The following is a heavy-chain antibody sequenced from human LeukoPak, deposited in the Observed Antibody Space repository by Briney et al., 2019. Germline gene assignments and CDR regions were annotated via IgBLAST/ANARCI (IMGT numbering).Heavy chain of an antibody. CDR2: INPNSGGT. D-gene: IGHD3-3*01. J-gene: IGHJ4*02. CDR3: ASPAGVGRGDFDY. V-gene: IGHV1-2*02. CDR1: GYTFTGYY. Sequence: VASVKVSCKSSGYTFTGYYMHWVRQAPGQGLEWMGWINPNSGGTNYAQKFQGRFTMTRDTSISTAYMELSRLRSDDTAVYYCASPAGVGRGDFDYWDQGTLVTVSS.